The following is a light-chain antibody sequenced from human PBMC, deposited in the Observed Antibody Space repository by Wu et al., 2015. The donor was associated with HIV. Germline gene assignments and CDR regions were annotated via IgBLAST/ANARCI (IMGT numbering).Light chain of an antibody. CDR2: GAS. CDR3: QQYGSSPRT. Sequence: EIVLTQSPGTLSLSPGERATLSCRASQSVRGSYLGWYQQKPGQAPRLLIYGASRRATGIPDRFSGSGSGTDFTLTISSLEPEDFAVYYCQQYGSSPRTFGQGTKVEIK. CDR1: QSVRGSY. V-gene: IGKV3-20*01. J-gene: IGKJ1*01.